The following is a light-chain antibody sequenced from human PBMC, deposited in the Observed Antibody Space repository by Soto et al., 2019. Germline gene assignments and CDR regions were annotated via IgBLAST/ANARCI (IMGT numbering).Light chain of an antibody. CDR3: QQAITGPPLT. J-gene: IGKJ1*01. CDR1: QDISNW. CDR2: TAS. Sequence: DIQMTQSPSSVSASVGDSVTITCRASQDISNWLAWYQQKPGKAPKLLIYTASSLQRGVPSRFRGSGSGTALSLTRSGLQPEDYATYYCQQAITGPPLTFGQGTNLEI. V-gene: IGKV1-12*01.